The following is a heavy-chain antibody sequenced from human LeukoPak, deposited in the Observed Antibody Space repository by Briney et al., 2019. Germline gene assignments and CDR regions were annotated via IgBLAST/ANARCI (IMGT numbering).Heavy chain of an antibody. CDR2: ISGDGSTT. V-gene: IGHV3-74*01. CDR3: ARGTYYGSFDL. CDR1: GFTFSSYW. J-gene: IGHJ4*02. Sequence: GGSLRLSCAASGFTFSSYWMHWVRQAPGKGLVWVSRISGDGSTTRSADSVKGRFTISRDNANNTLHLQMNSLRVEDTSVYYCARGTYYGSFDLWGQGTLVTVSS. D-gene: IGHD4-17*01.